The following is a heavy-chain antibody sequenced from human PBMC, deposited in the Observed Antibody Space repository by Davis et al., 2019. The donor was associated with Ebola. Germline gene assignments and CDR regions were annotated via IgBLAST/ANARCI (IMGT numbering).Heavy chain of an antibody. CDR1: GDSMKTYL. CDR3: ARNSDYGGNDVFDI. Sequence: MPSETLSLTCTVPGDSMKTYLWSWIRQPPGKGLAWIGYIFYSGSTTYNPSLKSRVTMSIDTSKKQFSLKVNSVTPADTAVYYCARNSDYGGNDVFDIWGQGTMVTVSS. CDR2: IFYSGST. J-gene: IGHJ3*02. V-gene: IGHV4-59*01. D-gene: IGHD4-23*01.